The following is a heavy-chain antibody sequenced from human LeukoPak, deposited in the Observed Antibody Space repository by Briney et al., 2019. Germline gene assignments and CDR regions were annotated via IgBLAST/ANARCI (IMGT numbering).Heavy chain of an antibody. CDR1: GFTFSTSW. D-gene: IGHD1-26*01. CDR3: ATGYGAGD. CDR2: TKHDGSEK. J-gene: IGHJ4*02. Sequence: GGSLRLSCAASGFTFSTSWMTWVRQAPGKGLECVANTKHDGSEKNYVDSVKGRFTISRDNDKNSLYLQMNILRAEDTAVYYCATGYGAGDWGQGTLVTVSS. V-gene: IGHV3-7*04.